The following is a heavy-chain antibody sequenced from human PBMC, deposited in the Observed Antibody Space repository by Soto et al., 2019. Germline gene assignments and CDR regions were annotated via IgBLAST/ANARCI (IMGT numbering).Heavy chain of an antibody. CDR2: IKRKTDGETT. J-gene: IGHJ4*02. CDR3: AESAAHDY. V-gene: IGHV3-15*01. CDR1: GFTFSNAW. Sequence: EVQLVESGGGLVKPGGSLRLSCAASGFTFSNAWMSWVRQAPGKGLEWVGRIKRKTDGETTDYAAPVKGRFTISRDDSKNTLYLQMNSLNPEDTAVYYCAESAAHDYCGQGTLVTVSS. D-gene: IGHD6-13*01.